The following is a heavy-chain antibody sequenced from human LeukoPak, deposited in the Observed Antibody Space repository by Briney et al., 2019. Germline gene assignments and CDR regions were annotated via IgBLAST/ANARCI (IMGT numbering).Heavy chain of an antibody. CDR2: ISYDGSNK. D-gene: IGHD3-22*01. CDR3: AKENYYDSSGYFSFYFDY. Sequence: QSGGSLRLSCAASGFTFSSNGMHWVRQAPGKGLEWVAIISYDGSNKYYADSVKGRFTISRDNSNNTLYLQMNSLRAEDTAVYYCAKENYYDSSGYFSFYFDYWGQGTLVTVSS. J-gene: IGHJ4*02. V-gene: IGHV3-30*18. CDR1: GFTFSSNG.